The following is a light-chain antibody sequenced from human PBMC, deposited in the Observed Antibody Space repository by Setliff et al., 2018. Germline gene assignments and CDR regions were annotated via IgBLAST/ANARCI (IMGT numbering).Light chain of an antibody. V-gene: IGLV2-14*01. Sequence: ALTQPASVSGSPGQSITISCTGTSSDIGGYNYVSWYQQHPGKAPKFMICEVSNRPSGVSNRFSGSKSGNTASLTISGLQAEDEADYYCSSYTSSGTDVFGSGTKGTVL. J-gene: IGLJ1*01. CDR2: EVS. CDR1: SSDIGGYNY. CDR3: SSYTSSGTDV.